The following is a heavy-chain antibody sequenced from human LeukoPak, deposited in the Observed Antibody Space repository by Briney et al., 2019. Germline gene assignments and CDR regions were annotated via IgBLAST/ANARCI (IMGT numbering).Heavy chain of an antibody. V-gene: IGHV4-39*01. J-gene: IGHJ4*02. Sequence: SETLSLTCTVSGGSISSSSYYWGWIRQPPGTGLEWIGSIYYSGSTYYNPSLKSRVTISVDTSKNQFSLKLSSVAAADTAVYYCARPFYDFWSGYVYFDYWGQGTLVTVSS. CDR2: IYYSGST. CDR3: ARPFYDFWSGYVYFDY. D-gene: IGHD3-3*01. CDR1: GGSISSSSYY.